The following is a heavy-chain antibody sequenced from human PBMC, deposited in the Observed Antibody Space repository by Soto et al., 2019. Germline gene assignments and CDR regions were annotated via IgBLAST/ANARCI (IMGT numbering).Heavy chain of an antibody. CDR2: IDWDDDK. CDR1: GFSLSTSGMC. V-gene: IGHV2-70*01. CDR3: ARIGENPGTYSSSWKKGYYFYYGMDV. D-gene: IGHD6-13*01. J-gene: IGHJ6*01. Sequence: SGPTLVNPTQTLTLTCTFSGFSLSTSGMCVSWIRQPPGKALEWLALIDWDDDKYYSTSLKTRLTISKDTSKNQVVLTMTNMDPVATATYYRARIGENPGTYSSSWKKGYYFYYGMDVWGQVTKVTVSS.